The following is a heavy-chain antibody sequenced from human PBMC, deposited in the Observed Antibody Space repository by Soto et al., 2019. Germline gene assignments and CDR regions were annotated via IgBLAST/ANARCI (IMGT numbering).Heavy chain of an antibody. CDR3: AGDPYYYGSAF. CDR2: IGVSGTGT. Sequence: EVQLLESGGGLVQPGGSLRLSCAASGFTFSNYAMHWVRQAPGKGLEWVSGIGVSGTGTYYADSVKGRFTISRDNSKNSLYLQMTSLRAEDTAVYYCAGDPYYYGSAFWGQGTLVTVSS. J-gene: IGHJ4*02. CDR1: GFTFSNYA. V-gene: IGHV3-23*01. D-gene: IGHD3-10*01.